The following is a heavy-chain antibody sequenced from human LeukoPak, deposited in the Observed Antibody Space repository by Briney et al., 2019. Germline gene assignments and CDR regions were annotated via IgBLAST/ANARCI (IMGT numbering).Heavy chain of an antibody. CDR2: ISAYNGNT. CDR3: ARGGDVVVPAAIALVDY. D-gene: IGHD2-2*02. CDR1: GYTFTSYG. V-gene: IGHV1-18*01. Sequence: ASVKVSCKASGYTFTSYGISWVRQAPGQGLEWMGWISAYNGNTNYAQKLQGRVTMTTDTSTSTAYMELRSLRSDDTAVYYCARGGDVVVPAAIALVDYWGQGTMVTVSS. J-gene: IGHJ4*02.